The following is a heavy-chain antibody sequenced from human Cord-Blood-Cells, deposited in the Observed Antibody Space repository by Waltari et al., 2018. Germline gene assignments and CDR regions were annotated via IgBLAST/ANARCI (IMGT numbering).Heavy chain of an antibody. CDR1: GSSISSRSYY. D-gene: IGHD3-3*01. CDR2: INYSGRT. V-gene: IGHV4-39*01. J-gene: IGHJ3*02. CDR3: ARHDPTDYDFWSGYAFDI. Sequence: QLQLQESGPGLVTPSETLSLTCTVSGSSISSRSYYWGWIRQPPGKGLEWIGSINYSGRTYYNPSLKIRVTISVDTSKNQFSLKLSSVTAADTAVYYCARHDPTDYDFWSGYAFDIWGQGTMVTVSS.